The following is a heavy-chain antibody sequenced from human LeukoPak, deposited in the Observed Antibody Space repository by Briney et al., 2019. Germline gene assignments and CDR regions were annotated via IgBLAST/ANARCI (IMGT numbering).Heavy chain of an antibody. D-gene: IGHD6-13*01. Sequence: GGSLRLSCAASGFTFSSYSMNWVRQAPGKGLEWVSSISSSSSYIYYADSVKGRFTISRDNAKNSLYLQMNSLRAEDTAVYYCAGDSSSWSFYYFDYWGQGTLVTVSS. CDR1: GFTFSSYS. V-gene: IGHV3-21*01. CDR2: ISSSSSYI. J-gene: IGHJ4*02. CDR3: AGDSSSWSFYYFDY.